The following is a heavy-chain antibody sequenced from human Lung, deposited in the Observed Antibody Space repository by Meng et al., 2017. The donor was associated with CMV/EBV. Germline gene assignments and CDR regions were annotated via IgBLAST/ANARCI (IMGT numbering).Heavy chain of an antibody. Sequence: GGSLRLXFQASGFTFSTYAMHGVRQAPGKGLEWVAVISYDGSNKYYADSVKGRFTISRDNSKKTLYLQMNSLRAEDTAVYYYARPQAVLRFLEWSHYFDYWXQGTXVTVSS. J-gene: IGHJ4*02. V-gene: IGHV3-30-3*01. CDR2: ISYDGSNK. CDR3: ARPQAVLRFLEWSHYFDY. D-gene: IGHD3-3*01. CDR1: GFTFSTYA.